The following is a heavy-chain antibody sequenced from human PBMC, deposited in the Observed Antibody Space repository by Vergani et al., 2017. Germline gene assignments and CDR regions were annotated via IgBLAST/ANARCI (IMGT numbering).Heavy chain of an antibody. CDR1: GFTFSAYY. D-gene: IGHD1-1*01. V-gene: IGHV3-11*01. J-gene: IGHJ5*02. Sequence: QVQLVESGGGLVKPGGSLRLSCAASGFTFSAYYMSWIRQAPGKGLEWVSYISSSGSTTYYADSVKGRFTISRDHAKNSRYLQMNSLGAEDTAVYYCARDLLANSDWFDPWGQGTLVTVSS. CDR3: ARDLLANSDWFDP. CDR2: ISSSGSTT.